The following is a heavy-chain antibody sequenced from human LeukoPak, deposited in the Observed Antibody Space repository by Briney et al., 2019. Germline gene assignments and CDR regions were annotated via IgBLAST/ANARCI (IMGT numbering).Heavy chain of an antibody. D-gene: IGHD1-26*01. J-gene: IGHJ4*02. CDR1: GFTFDDYA. Sequence: GGSLRLSCAASGFTFDDYAMHWVRQAPGKGLEWVSGISWNSGSIGYADSVKGRFTISRDNSKNTLFLHMNSLRAEDTAVYYCVKAEKTGSYFPYWGQGTLVTVSS. CDR2: ISWNSGSI. CDR3: VKAEKTGSYFPY. V-gene: IGHV3-9*01.